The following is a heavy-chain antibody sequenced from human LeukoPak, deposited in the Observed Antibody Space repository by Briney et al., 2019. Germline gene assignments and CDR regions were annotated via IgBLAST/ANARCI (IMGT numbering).Heavy chain of an antibody. CDR3: ARQYGSGRIDWFDP. D-gene: IGHD3-10*01. CDR1: GGTFSSYA. CDR2: IIPIFGTA. V-gene: IGHV1-69*05. J-gene: IGHJ5*02. Sequence: EASVKVSCKASGGTFSSYAISWVRQPPGQGLEWMGGIIPIFGTANYAQKSQGRVTITTDESTSTAYMELSSLRSEDTAVHYCARQYGSGRIDWFDPWGQGTLVTVSS.